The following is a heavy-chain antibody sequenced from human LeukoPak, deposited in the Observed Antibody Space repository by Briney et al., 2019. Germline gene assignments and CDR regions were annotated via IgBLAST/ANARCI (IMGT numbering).Heavy chain of an antibody. Sequence: GGSLRLSCAASGFSFSSHSMNWVRQAPGKGLEWVSSISGTSTYIYYADSLKGRFTISRDNAKNSLFLQMNSLRAEDTAVYYCARTRSNYFDYWGQGTLVTVSS. J-gene: IGHJ4*02. V-gene: IGHV3-21*01. CDR1: GFSFSSHS. CDR3: ARTRSNYFDY. CDR2: ISGTSTYI.